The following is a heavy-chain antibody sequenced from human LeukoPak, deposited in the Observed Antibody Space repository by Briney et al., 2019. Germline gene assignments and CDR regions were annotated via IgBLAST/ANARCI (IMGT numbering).Heavy chain of an antibody. Sequence: ASVKVSCKASGHSFSTYDISWVRQAPGQGLEWMGWISDSGNTNYAQKFQGRVTMTTDRSTRTAYMELSRLRSDDTAVYYCASNPSPWDIVVVPAAASRFDPWGQGTLVTVSS. CDR1: GHSFSTYD. CDR2: ISDSGNT. V-gene: IGHV1-18*04. CDR3: ASNPSPWDIVVVPAAASRFDP. D-gene: IGHD2-2*01. J-gene: IGHJ5*02.